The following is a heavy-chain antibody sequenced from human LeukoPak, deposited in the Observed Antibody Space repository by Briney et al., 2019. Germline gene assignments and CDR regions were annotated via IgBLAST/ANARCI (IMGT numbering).Heavy chain of an antibody. D-gene: IGHD3-10*01. V-gene: IGHV4-34*01. CDR1: GGSFSGYY. CDR3: ARSSWFGELPN. CDR2: INHSGST. Sequence: SETLSLTCAVYGGSFSGYYWSWIRQPPGKGLEWIGEINHSGSTNYNPSLKSRVTISVDTSKNQFSLKLSSVTAADTAVYYCARSSWFGELPNWGQGTLVTVSS. J-gene: IGHJ4*02.